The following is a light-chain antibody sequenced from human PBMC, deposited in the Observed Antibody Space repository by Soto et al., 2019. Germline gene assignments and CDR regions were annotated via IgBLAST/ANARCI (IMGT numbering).Light chain of an antibody. CDR1: QSVSSK. V-gene: IGKV3-11*01. CDR2: DAS. CDR3: EQRNSWWT. J-gene: IGKJ1*01. Sequence: EIVLTQSPATLYLSPGERATLSCRASQSVSSKLAWYQQKPGQAPSILLYDASRRATGIPARLSGSGSGTDFTLHISSLEREDSEVYYCEQRNSWWTCGQGTKVEIK.